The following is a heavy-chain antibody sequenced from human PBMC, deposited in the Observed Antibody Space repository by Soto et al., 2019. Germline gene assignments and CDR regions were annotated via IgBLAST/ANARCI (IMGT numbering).Heavy chain of an antibody. D-gene: IGHD4-17*01. CDR1: GGTFSSYT. CDR3: ARSRDYGSEDAFDI. Sequence: SVKVSCKASGGTFSSYTISWVRQALGQGLEWMGRIIPILGIANYAQKFQGRVTITADKSTSTAYMELSSLRSEDTAVYYCARSRDYGSEDAFDIWGQGTMVTVSS. V-gene: IGHV1-69*02. CDR2: IIPILGIA. J-gene: IGHJ3*02.